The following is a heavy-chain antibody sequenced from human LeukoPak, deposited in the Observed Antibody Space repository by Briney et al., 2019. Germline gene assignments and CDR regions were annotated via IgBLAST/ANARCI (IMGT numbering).Heavy chain of an antibody. V-gene: IGHV4-59*08. CDR1: GGSISGYY. CDR2: MSYSGST. J-gene: IGHJ3*02. CDR3: ARHRGVGSDDALDI. D-gene: IGHD3-10*01. Sequence: PSETLSLTCTVSGGSISGYYWSWVRQPPGKGLEWIACMSYSGSTNYIPSLKSRVTTSGDRSKNQYSLKLSSVTAADTAVYYCARHRGVGSDDALDIWGQGTMVTVSS.